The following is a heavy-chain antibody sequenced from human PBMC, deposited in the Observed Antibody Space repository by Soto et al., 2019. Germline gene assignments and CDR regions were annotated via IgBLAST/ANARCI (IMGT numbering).Heavy chain of an antibody. D-gene: IGHD6-19*01. CDR3: AKDRSGSSGWYYFDY. V-gene: IGHV3-23*01. CDR2: ISGSGGST. J-gene: IGHJ4*02. CDR1: GFTFSSYA. Sequence: GGSLRLSCAASGFTFSSYAMSWVRQAPGKGLEWVSAISGSGGSTYYADSVKGRFTISRDNSKNTLYLQMNSLRAEDTAVYYCAKDRSGSSGWYYFDYWGQGTLVTVSS.